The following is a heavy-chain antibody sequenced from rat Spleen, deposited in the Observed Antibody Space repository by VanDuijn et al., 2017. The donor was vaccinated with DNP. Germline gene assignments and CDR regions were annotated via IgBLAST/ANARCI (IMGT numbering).Heavy chain of an antibody. Sequence: EVRLVESGGGLVQPGRSLKLSCAASGFTFSNYGMAWVRQTPEKGLEWVATIGSTGTNSYYRNSVEGRFSISRDNTKNTLYLQMDSLRSEDTATYYSTTDIDSFHYWGQGVMVTVSS. V-gene: IGHV5S13*01. CDR2: IGSTGTNS. CDR1: GFTFSNYG. J-gene: IGHJ2*01. CDR3: TTDIDSFHY.